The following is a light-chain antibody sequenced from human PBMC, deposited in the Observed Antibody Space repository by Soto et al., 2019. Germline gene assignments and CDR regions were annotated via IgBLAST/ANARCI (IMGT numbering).Light chain of an antibody. CDR2: DAS. CDR1: QSVSSY. V-gene: IGKV3-11*01. Sequence: EIVLTQSPATLSLSPGERATLSCRASQSVSSYLAWYQQKPGQAPRLLIYDASNRATGIPARFSGSGSGTSFSLTITTLEPEAFALYYFHHRSTLPFTFGPGTKVYI. J-gene: IGKJ3*01. CDR3: HHRSTLPFT.